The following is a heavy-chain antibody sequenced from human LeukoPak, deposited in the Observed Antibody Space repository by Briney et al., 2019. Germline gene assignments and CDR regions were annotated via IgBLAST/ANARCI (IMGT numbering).Heavy chain of an antibody. Sequence: SQTLSLTCTVSGGSISSGGYYRSWIRQHPGKGLEWIGYIYYSGSTYYNPSLNSRVTISVDTSKNQFSLKLSSVTAADTAVYYCASHHYYDSSGYVFDYWGQGTLVTVSS. D-gene: IGHD3-22*01. CDR3: ASHHYYDSSGYVFDY. V-gene: IGHV4-31*03. J-gene: IGHJ4*02. CDR2: IYYSGST. CDR1: GGSISSGGYY.